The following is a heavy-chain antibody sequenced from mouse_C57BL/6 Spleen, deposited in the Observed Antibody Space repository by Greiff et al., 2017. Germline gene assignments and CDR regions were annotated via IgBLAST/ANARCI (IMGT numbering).Heavy chain of an antibody. V-gene: IGHV5-4*01. Sequence: EVQVVESGGGLVKPGGSLKLSCAASGFTFSSYAMSWVRQTPEKRLEWVATISDGGSYTYYPDNVKGRFTISRDNAKNNLYLQMSHLKSEDTAMYYCAREEDDYDYFAYWGQGTLVTVSA. J-gene: IGHJ3*01. D-gene: IGHD2-4*01. CDR1: GFTFSSYA. CDR3: AREEDDYDYFAY. CDR2: ISDGGSYT.